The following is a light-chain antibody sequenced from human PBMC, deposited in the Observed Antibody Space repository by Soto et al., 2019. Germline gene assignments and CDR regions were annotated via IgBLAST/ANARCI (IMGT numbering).Light chain of an antibody. CDR3: QKYNSAPRT. CDR1: QGISNY. J-gene: IGKJ1*01. Sequence: DIQMTQSPSSLSASVGDRVTITCRASQGISNYLAWYQQKPGKVPKLLIYAASTLQSGVPSRFSGSGSGTEFTRTISSMQHEDVATYYCQKYNSAPRTFGQGTKVEIK. V-gene: IGKV1-27*01. CDR2: AAS.